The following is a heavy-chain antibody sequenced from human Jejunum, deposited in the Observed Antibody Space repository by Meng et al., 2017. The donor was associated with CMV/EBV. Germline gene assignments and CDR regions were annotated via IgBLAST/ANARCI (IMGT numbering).Heavy chain of an antibody. V-gene: IGHV3-7*04. D-gene: IGHD2-8*02. CDR2: IKEDGSNT. CDR3: VREYWYSSDGY. CDR1: GFTFSSYW. J-gene: IGHJ4*02. Sequence: VQLVESGGGLVQPGGSLRLSCAASGFTFSSYWMTWVRQAPGKGLEWVANIKEDGSNTNYADSVKGRFTISRDDAKNSLFLQMYSLRAEDTAVYYCVREYWYSSDGYWGQGTLVTVSS.